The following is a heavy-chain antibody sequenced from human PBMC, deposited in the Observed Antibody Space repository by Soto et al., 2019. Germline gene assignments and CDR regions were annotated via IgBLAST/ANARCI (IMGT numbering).Heavy chain of an antibody. CDR1: GFTFSNAW. V-gene: IGHV3-15*01. J-gene: IGHJ4*02. CDR2: IKSKTDGGTT. CDR3: TKDESGGSGY. D-gene: IGHD3-10*01. Sequence: GRSLSLSFSASGFTFSNAWMSWVRQAPGTGLEWVGRIKSKTDGGTTDFAAPVKGRFTISRDDSKNTLFLQMNSLKTEDTAVYYCTKDESGGSGYWGQGTLVTVPS.